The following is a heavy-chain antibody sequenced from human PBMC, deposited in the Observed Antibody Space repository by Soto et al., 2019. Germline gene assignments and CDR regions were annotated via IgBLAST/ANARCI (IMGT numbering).Heavy chain of an antibody. J-gene: IGHJ6*02. Sequence: PSETLSLTCAVYGGSFSGYYWSWIRQPPGKGLEWIGEINHSGSTNYNPSLKSRVTISVDTSKNQFSLKLSSVTAADTAVYHCARGKQITIFGVVYYYYGMDVWGQGTTVTVSS. CDR3: ARGKQITIFGVVYYYYGMDV. CDR1: GGSFSGYY. V-gene: IGHV4-34*01. D-gene: IGHD3-3*01. CDR2: INHSGST.